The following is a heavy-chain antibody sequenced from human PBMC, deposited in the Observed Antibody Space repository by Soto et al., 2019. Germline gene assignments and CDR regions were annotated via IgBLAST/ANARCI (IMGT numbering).Heavy chain of an antibody. CDR1: GGSISSYY. V-gene: IGHV4-59*01. J-gene: IGHJ3*02. D-gene: IGHD2-15*01. CDR2: IYYSGST. CDR3: ARAGRANGYDAFDI. Sequence: PSETLSLTCTVSGGSISSYYWSWIRQPPGKGLEWIGYIYYSGSTNYNPSLKSRVTISVDTSKNQFSLKLSSVTAADTAVYYCARAGRANGYDAFDIWGQGTMVTVS.